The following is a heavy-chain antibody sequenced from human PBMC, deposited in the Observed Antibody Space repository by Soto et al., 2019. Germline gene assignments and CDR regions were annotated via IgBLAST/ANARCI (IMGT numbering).Heavy chain of an antibody. CDR3: ARGGDGGYEGAFDI. J-gene: IGHJ3*02. CDR1: GGTFSSYA. V-gene: IGHV1-69*13. Sequence: SVKVSGKASGGTFSSYAISWVRQAPGQGLEWMGGIIPIFGTANYAQKFQGRVTITADESTSTAYMELSSLRSEDTAVYYCARGGDGGYEGAFDIWGQGTMVTVSS. D-gene: IGHD5-12*01. CDR2: IIPIFGTA.